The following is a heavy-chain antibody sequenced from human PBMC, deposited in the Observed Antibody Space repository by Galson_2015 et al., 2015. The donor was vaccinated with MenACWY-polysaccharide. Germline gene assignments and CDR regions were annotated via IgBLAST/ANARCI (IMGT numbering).Heavy chain of an antibody. Sequence: SLRLSCAASRFTFRNYGMHWVRQAPGKGLEWVAIIWYDGSNKYYADSVKGRFTISRVNSKNMLFLQVNSLRVEDTAVYYCARGGGTSEWYFDLWGRGTLVTVSS. CDR1: RFTFRNYG. V-gene: IGHV3-33*01. CDR3: ARGGGTSEWYFDL. CDR2: IWYDGSNK. J-gene: IGHJ2*01. D-gene: IGHD4-23*01.